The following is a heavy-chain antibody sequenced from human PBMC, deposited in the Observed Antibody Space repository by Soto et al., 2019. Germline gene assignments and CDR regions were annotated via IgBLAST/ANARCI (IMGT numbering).Heavy chain of an antibody. CDR2: IIPILGTA. CDR3: AMRVMVRGAYSPLYYYYGMDV. D-gene: IGHD3-10*01. J-gene: IGHJ6*02. V-gene: IGHV1-69*13. CDR1: GGTFSSYA. Sequence: ASVKVSCKASGGTFSSYAISWVRQAPGQGLEWMGGIIPILGTANYAQKFQGRVTITADESTSTAYMELSSLRSEDTAVYYCAMRVMVRGAYSPLYYYYGMDVWGQGTTVTVS.